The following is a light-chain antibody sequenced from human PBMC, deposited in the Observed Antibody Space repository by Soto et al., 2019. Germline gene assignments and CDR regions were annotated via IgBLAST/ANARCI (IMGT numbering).Light chain of an antibody. Sequence: QSALTQPASVSGSPGQSITISCTGTSSDVGSYNFVSWYQQLPGKAPKLMIYEVSNRPSGVSNRFSGSKSGNTASLTISGLQAEDEADYHFSSYTTSSNYVFGSGTKVTVL. CDR2: EVS. CDR1: SSDVGSYNF. V-gene: IGLV2-14*01. CDR3: SSYTTSSNYV. J-gene: IGLJ1*01.